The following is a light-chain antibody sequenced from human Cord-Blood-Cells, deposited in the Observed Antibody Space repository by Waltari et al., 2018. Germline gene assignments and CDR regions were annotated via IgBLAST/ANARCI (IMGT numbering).Light chain of an antibody. V-gene: IGLV1-47*01. CDR2: RNN. J-gene: IGLJ3*02. Sequence: QSVLTQPPSASGTPGQRDTISCYGSSSNIGSNSVYWYQQLPGTAPKLLSYRNNQRPSGVPDRFSGSKSGTSASLAISGLRSEDEADYYCAAWDDSLSGRVFGGGTKLTVL. CDR3: AAWDDSLSGRV. CDR1: SSNIGSNS.